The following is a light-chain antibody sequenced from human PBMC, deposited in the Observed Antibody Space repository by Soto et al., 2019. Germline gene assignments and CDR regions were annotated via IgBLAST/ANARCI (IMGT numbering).Light chain of an antibody. CDR3: AAWDDSLSVGV. Sequence: QSVLTQPHSASGTPGQRVTISCSGSSSNIGSNYVFWYQQLPGTAPKLLVYSNNQRPSGVPDRFSGSKSGTSASLAISGLRSEDEADYYCAAWDDSLSVGVFAGGTKVTVL. CDR2: SNN. J-gene: IGLJ3*02. CDR1: SSNIGSNY. V-gene: IGLV1-47*02.